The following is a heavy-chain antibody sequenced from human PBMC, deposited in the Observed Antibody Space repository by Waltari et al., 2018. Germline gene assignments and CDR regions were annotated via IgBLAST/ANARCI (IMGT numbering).Heavy chain of an antibody. V-gene: IGHV3-7*01. CDR1: GCTFRSFW. Sequence: HLVESGGGSVQPGGSLRLSCAASGCTFRSFWMRWVRQAPGKGLEWVASRKQDGSEKQYVDSVKGRLTVSRDNAKNALYLQMNTLGAEDTAVYYCTTLSVTKTSDYWGQGTLVTVSS. CDR2: RKQDGSEK. D-gene: IGHD4-4*01. CDR3: TTLSVTKTSDY. J-gene: IGHJ4*02.